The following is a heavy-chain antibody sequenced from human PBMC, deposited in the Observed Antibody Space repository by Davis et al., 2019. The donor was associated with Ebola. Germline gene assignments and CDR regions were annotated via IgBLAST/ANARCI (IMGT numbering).Heavy chain of an antibody. J-gene: IGHJ5*02. CDR3: ARGTRTIFGVVVSPNWFDP. CDR1: GGSISSYY. V-gene: IGHV4-34*01. Sequence: MPGGSLRLSCTVSGGSISSYYWSWIRQPPGKGLEWIGEINHSGSTNYNPSLKSRIIISVDTSKNQFSLKLSSVTAADTAVYYCARGTRTIFGVVVSPNWFDPWGQGTLVTVSS. CDR2: INHSGST. D-gene: IGHD3-3*01.